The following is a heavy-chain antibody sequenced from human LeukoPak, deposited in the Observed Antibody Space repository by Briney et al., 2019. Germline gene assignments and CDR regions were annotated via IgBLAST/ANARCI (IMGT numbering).Heavy chain of an antibody. J-gene: IGHJ4*02. CDR2: ISGSGGST. CDR1: GFTFSNYA. D-gene: IGHD5-24*01. V-gene: IGHV3-23*01. Sequence: PGGSLSLSCAASGFTFSNYAMNWARQAPGMGLEWVSGISGSGGSTYYADSVKGRFTISRDNSKNTLYLQMNSLRAEDTAVYYCARVGMATISPLFDYWGQGTLVTVSS. CDR3: ARVGMATISPLFDY.